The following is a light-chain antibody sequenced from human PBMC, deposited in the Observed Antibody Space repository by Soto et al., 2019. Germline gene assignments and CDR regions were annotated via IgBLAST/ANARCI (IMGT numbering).Light chain of an antibody. CDR3: TSYTSTNTHVV. J-gene: IGLJ2*01. Sequence: QSALTQPASVSGSPGQSITISCTGTSSDVGGYDYVSWYQQHPGKAPKLMIYDVSDRPSGVPNRFFGSKSGNTASLTISGLQAEDEAHYYCTSYTSTNTHVVFGGGTKLTVL. CDR1: SSDVGGYDY. CDR2: DVS. V-gene: IGLV2-14*01.